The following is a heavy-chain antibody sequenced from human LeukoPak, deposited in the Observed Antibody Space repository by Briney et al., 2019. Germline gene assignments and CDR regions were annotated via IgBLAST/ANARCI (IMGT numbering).Heavy chain of an antibody. D-gene: IGHD1-26*01. J-gene: IGHJ5*01. CDR2: MDKETNLYAT. CDR3: TMDSVTYNWFDP. V-gene: IGHV3-73*01. Sequence: PGGSLKLSCVAAGFTFSDSAIHWVRQSSGKGLEWIGHMDKETNLYATALAASVKGRFTVSRDDSKNTAYLHMNSLKTEDTALYYCTMDSVTYNWFDPWGQGTLVTVSS. CDR1: GFTFSDSA.